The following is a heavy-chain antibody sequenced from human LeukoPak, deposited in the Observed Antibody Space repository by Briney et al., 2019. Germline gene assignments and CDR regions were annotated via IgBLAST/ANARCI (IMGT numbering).Heavy chain of an antibody. CDR1: RGSISGYS. D-gene: IGHD4/OR15-4a*01. Sequence: PSETLSLTCTVSRGSISGYSWSWIRQSPGGGLEWIGYIYYSGDTAYNPSLRSRVTMSVDTSKNQFSLQLRSMTTADTAVYYCVRGPYGASISKWFDPWGQGTKVIVSP. V-gene: IGHV4-59*01. CDR2: IYYSGDT. CDR3: VRGPYGASISKWFDP. J-gene: IGHJ5*02.